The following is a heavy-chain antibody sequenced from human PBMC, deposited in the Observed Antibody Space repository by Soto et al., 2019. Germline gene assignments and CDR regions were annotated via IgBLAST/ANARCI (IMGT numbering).Heavy chain of an antibody. D-gene: IGHD2-21*01. CDR2: IYVTGAV. CDR1: GAALNSGNYY. CDR3: ARLRIATNNYKWFDP. Sequence: SETLSLTCSVSGAALNSGNYYWSWIRQVPGKGLEWIGHIYVTGAVDYNPSLGDRITISQDTSERQFSLNLRLVTAADTAVYYCARLRIATNNYKWFDPWGQGTLVTVSS. V-gene: IGHV4-31*03. J-gene: IGHJ5*02.